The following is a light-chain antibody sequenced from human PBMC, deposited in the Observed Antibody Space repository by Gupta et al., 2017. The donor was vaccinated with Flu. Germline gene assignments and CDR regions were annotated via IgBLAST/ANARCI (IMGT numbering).Light chain of an antibody. CDR2: VNN. Sequence: SGLTQPPSASGTPGQRVPISCSGSSSSIGSNTVNWYQHLPGTAPKLLLFVNNQRPSRGTARGSCSTSGASATTAISALPAEEAAGYYCDSWDESRSGKVVFGGGTKLTVL. V-gene: IGLV1-44*01. CDR1: SSSIGSNT. J-gene: IGLJ2*01. CDR3: DSWDESRSGKVV.